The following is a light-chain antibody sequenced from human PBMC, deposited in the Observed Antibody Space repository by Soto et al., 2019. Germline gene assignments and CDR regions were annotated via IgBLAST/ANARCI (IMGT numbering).Light chain of an antibody. Sequence: QSVLTQPPSASGTPGQRVTISCSRSSSNIGINYVYWYQQLPGTAPELLIHSNNRRPSGVPDRFSGSKSGTSASLAISGLRSDDETNYYCATWDDSLSGWVFGGGTKVTVL. CDR2: SNN. J-gene: IGLJ3*02. V-gene: IGLV1-47*02. CDR3: ATWDDSLSGWV. CDR1: SSNIGINY.